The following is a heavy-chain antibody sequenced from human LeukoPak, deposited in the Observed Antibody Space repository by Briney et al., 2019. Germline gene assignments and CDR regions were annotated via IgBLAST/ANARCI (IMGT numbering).Heavy chain of an antibody. J-gene: IGHJ2*01. CDR2: TIGSGGSK. D-gene: IGHD6-19*01. V-gene: IGHV3-23*01. CDR3: AKAPVFGWQWLVMWYCDL. Sequence: GGSLTLSCAASGFTFSSYAMSWVRQAPGQGLEWGIATIGSGGSKYYADSVRGRFTISRDNSKNTLYLKMQSVRAEDAAVFSFAKAPVFGWQWLVMWYCDLWGRGTLVAVSS. CDR1: GFTFSSYA.